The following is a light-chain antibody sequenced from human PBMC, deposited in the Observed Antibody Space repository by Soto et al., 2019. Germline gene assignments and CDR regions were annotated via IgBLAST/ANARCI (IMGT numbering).Light chain of an antibody. J-gene: IGKJ4*01. CDR3: QQYNSYPLT. Sequence: DIQMTQSPSTLSASIGDRVTITCRASQSISSRLAWYQQKPGKAPKLLIHEASSLESGVPSRFSGSGSETEFTLTISSLQPDDFATYYCQQYNSYPLTFGGGTNVEIK. V-gene: IGKV1-5*03. CDR2: EAS. CDR1: QSISSR.